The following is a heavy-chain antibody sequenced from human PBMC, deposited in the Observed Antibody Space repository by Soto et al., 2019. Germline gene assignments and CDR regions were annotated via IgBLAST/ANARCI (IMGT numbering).Heavy chain of an antibody. CDR3: ARDDYGDYACEYYYGMDV. Sequence: GASVKVSCKASGYTFTSYGISWVRQAPGQGLEWMGWISAYNGNTNYAQKLQGRVTMTTDTSTSTAYMELRSLRSDDTAVYYCARDDYGDYACEYYYGMDVWGQGTTVTVSS. CDR2: ISAYNGNT. D-gene: IGHD4-17*01. V-gene: IGHV1-18*01. J-gene: IGHJ6*02. CDR1: GYTFTSYG.